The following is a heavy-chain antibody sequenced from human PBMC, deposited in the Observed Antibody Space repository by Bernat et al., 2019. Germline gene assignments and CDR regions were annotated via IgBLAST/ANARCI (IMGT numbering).Heavy chain of an antibody. V-gene: IGHV3-23*04. Sequence: EVQLVESGGGLVQPGGSLRLSCAASGFTFSSYAMSWVRQAPGKGLEWVSAISGSGGSTYNGDSVKGRFTISRDNSKNTLYLQMNSLRAEDTAVYYCAKLPTVKMRQKVNWYFDLWGRGTLVTVSS. D-gene: IGHD4-17*01. J-gene: IGHJ2*01. CDR3: AKLPTVKMRQKVNWYFDL. CDR1: GFTFSSYA. CDR2: ISGSGGST.